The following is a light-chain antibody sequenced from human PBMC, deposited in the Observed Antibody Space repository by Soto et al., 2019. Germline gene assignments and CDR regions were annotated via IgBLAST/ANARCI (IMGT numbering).Light chain of an antibody. CDR3: QRYGSSWT. Sequence: MVFAQSSGALSLSLGEGATLSYRDSQSVSNNYLAWYQQNPAQAPRILIYGASNRATGIPDRFSGSGSGTDFTLTISRLEPEDVAVYYCQRYGSSWTFGQGTKVDIK. V-gene: IGKV3-20*01. CDR1: QSVSNNY. CDR2: GAS. J-gene: IGKJ1*01.